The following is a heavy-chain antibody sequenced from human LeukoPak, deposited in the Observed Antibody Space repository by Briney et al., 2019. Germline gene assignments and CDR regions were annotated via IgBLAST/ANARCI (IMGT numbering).Heavy chain of an antibody. D-gene: IGHD2-21*01. Sequence: PGGSLRLSCAASGFTFRSYSMNWVRQAPGKGLEWVSSISSSSSYIYYADSVKGRFTISRDNAKNSLYLQMNRLRVEDTALYYCASGVAFDYWGQGTLVTVSS. CDR3: ASGVAFDY. CDR2: ISSSSSYI. CDR1: GFTFRSYS. J-gene: IGHJ4*02. V-gene: IGHV3-21*01.